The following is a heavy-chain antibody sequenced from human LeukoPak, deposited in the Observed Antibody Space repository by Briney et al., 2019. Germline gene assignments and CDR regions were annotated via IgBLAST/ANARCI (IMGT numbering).Heavy chain of an antibody. J-gene: IGHJ5*02. CDR2: INPNSGGT. V-gene: IGHV1-2*02. CDR3: AIVGYYSSSWYPWFDP. CDR1: GYTFTGYY. D-gene: IGHD6-13*01. Sequence: ASVKVSCKASGYTFTGYYMHWVRQPPGQGLEWMGWINPNSGGTNYEQKFLGRLTMTRDTSISTAYMELSSLRSKYTAVYYCAIVGYYSSSWYPWFDPWGQGTLVTVSS.